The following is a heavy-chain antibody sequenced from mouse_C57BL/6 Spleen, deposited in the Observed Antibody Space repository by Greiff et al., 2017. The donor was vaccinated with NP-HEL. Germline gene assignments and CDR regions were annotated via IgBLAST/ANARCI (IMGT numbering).Heavy chain of an antibody. Sequence: VKLKESGAELARPGASVKMSCKASGYTFTSYTMHWVKQRPGQGLEWIGYINPSSGYTKYNQKFKDKATLTADKSSSTAYMQLSSLTSEDSAVYYCASGGNYDAMDYWGQGTSVTVSS. D-gene: IGHD2-1*01. CDR1: GYTFTSYT. CDR2: INPSSGYT. J-gene: IGHJ4*01. V-gene: IGHV1-4*01. CDR3: ASGGNYDAMDY.